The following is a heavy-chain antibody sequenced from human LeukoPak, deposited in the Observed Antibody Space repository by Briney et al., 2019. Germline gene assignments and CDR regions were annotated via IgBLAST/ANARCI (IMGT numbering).Heavy chain of an antibody. CDR3: ARDLTPQRIAAALGGVDWFDP. CDR2: IIPIFGTA. J-gene: IGHJ5*02. Sequence: SVKVSCKASGGTFCSYAISWVRQAPEQGLEGMGGIIPIFGTANYAQKFQGRVTITADESTSTAYMELSSLRSEDTAVYYCARDLTPQRIAAALGGVDWFDPWGQGTLVTVSS. D-gene: IGHD6-13*01. V-gene: IGHV1-69*13. CDR1: GGTFCSYA.